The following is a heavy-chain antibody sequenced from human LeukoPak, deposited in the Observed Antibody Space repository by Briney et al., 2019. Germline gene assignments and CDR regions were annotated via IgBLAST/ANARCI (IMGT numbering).Heavy chain of an antibody. Sequence: GASVKVSCKASGYTFTSYGISWVRQAPGQGLEWMGWISAYNGNTNYAQKLQGRVTMTTDTSTSTAYMELRSLRSDDTAVYYCARDTRSGYHYYYYMDVWGKGTTVTVSS. CDR1: GYTFTSYG. J-gene: IGHJ6*03. V-gene: IGHV1-18*01. CDR2: ISAYNGNT. CDR3: ARDTRSGYHYYYYMDV. D-gene: IGHD3-3*01.